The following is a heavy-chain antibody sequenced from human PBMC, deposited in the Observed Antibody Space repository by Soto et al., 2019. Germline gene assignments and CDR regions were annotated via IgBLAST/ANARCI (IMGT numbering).Heavy chain of an antibody. CDR3: TRDDVDTAIDTSLGNRYYYYYYGMDV. CDR1: GFIFSSYA. Sequence: GGSLRLSCAASGFIFSSYAMSWVRQAPGKGLEWVGFIRSKAYGGTTEYAASVKGRFTISRDDSKSIAYLQMNSLKTEDTAVYYCTRDDVDTAIDTSLGNRYYYYYYGMDVWGQGTTVTVS. CDR2: IRSKAYGGTT. J-gene: IGHJ6*02. V-gene: IGHV3-49*04. D-gene: IGHD5-18*01.